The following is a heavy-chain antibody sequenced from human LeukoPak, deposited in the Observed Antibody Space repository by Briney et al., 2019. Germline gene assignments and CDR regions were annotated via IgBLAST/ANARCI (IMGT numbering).Heavy chain of an antibody. D-gene: IGHD2-2*01. CDR3: AKLIPAVDCSRTSCYGFDY. CDR1: GFTFTNYA. J-gene: IGHJ4*02. Sequence: GGSLRLSCAASGFTFTNYAMTWVRQAPGKGLEWVSSITGSGGSTYYADSVKGRFTISRDNSKNTLYLQMSSLRAEDTAVHYCAKLIPAVDCSRTSCYGFDYWGQGTLVTVSS. CDR2: ITGSGGST. V-gene: IGHV3-23*01.